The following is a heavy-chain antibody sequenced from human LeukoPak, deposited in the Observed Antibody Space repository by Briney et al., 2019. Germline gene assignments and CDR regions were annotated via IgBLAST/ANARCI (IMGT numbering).Heavy chain of an antibody. D-gene: IGHD3-10*01. CDR3: ARGFPSGGSWFDP. Sequence: GGSLRLSCAASGFAFSTYSMNWVRQAPGKGLEWVSSISGSSSHIYYADSVKGRFTISRDNAKNSLYLQVNSLRAEDTAIYYCARGFPSGGSWFDPWGQGTLVTVSS. CDR1: GFAFSTYS. J-gene: IGHJ5*02. V-gene: IGHV3-21*01. CDR2: ISGSSSHI.